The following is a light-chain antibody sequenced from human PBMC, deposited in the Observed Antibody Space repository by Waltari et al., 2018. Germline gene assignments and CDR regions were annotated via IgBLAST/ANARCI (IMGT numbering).Light chain of an antibody. CDR1: SSDVGGYNY. CDR2: DVS. J-gene: IGLJ3*02. Sequence: QSALTQPRSVSGSPGQSVPISCTGTSSDVGGYNYVSWYQQHPGKAPKLMIYDVSTRPSGVPDRFSGSKSGNTASLTISGLQAEDEADYYCCSYAGSYTRVFGGGTRLTVL. CDR3: CSYAGSYTRV. V-gene: IGLV2-11*01.